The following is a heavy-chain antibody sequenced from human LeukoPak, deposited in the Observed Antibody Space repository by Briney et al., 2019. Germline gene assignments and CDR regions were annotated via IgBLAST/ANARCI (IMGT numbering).Heavy chain of an antibody. CDR1: GGSISSSSYY. CDR2: IYYSGST. V-gene: IGHV4-39*01. J-gene: IGHJ3*02. D-gene: IGHD5-12*01. CDR3: ARQLATKGEWAFDS. Sequence: SETLSLTCTVSGGSISSSSYYWGWIRQPPGKGLEWIGSIYYSGSTYYNPSLKNRVTISVDTSKNQFSLKLSSVAAADTAVYYCARQLATKGEWAFDSWGQGTMVTASS.